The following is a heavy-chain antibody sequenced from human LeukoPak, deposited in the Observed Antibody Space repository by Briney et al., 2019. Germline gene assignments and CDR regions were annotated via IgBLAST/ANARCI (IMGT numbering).Heavy chain of an antibody. Sequence: WASVKVSCEASGYTFTDYFMYWVRQAPGQGLEWMGRINPDAGDTNYAQTFQGRITMTRDTSISTAYMELSSLKSDDTAVYYCARLSTATRHWLAASDIWGQGTVVTVS. J-gene: IGHJ3*02. CDR2: INPDAGDT. V-gene: IGHV1-2*06. D-gene: IGHD6-19*01. CDR1: GYTFTDYF. CDR3: ARLSTATRHWLAASDI.